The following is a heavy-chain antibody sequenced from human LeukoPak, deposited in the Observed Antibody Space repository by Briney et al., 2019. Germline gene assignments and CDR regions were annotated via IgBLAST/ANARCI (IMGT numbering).Heavy chain of an antibody. V-gene: IGHV3-23*01. CDR2: ISGSGGST. CDR3: VREGYYDSGGPFSGYFDY. D-gene: IGHD3-22*01. Sequence: PGGSLRLSCAASGFTFSSYAMSWVRQAPGKGLEWVSAISGSGGSTYYADSVKGRFTISRDNSKNTLYLQMNSLRAEDTAVYYCVREGYYDSGGPFSGYFDYWGRGELVTVSS. CDR1: GFTFSSYA. J-gene: IGHJ4*02.